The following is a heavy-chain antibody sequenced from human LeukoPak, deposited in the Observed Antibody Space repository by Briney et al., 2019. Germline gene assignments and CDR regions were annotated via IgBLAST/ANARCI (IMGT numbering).Heavy chain of an antibody. D-gene: IGHD6-13*01. CDR1: GGTFSSYA. Sequence: ASVKVSCKASGGTFSSYAISWVRQAPGQGLEWMGGIIPIFGTANYAQKFQGRVTITADESTSTAYMELSSLRSEDSAVYYCARTLRGSSWPYYYYYMDVWGKGTTVTISS. J-gene: IGHJ6*03. V-gene: IGHV1-69*13. CDR2: IIPIFGTA. CDR3: ARTLRGSSWPYYYYYMDV.